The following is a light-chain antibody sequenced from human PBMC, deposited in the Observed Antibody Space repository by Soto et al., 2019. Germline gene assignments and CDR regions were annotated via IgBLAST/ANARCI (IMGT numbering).Light chain of an antibody. Sequence: QSALTQPASVSGSPGQSITISCTGTSSDVGGYNSVSWYQHHPGKAPKLMIYDVSNRPSGVSNRFSGSKSVNTASLTISGLQAEDEADYYCSSYTISSTVVFGGGTKVTVL. J-gene: IGLJ2*01. CDR3: SSYTISSTVV. CDR1: SSDVGGYNS. V-gene: IGLV2-14*03. CDR2: DVS.